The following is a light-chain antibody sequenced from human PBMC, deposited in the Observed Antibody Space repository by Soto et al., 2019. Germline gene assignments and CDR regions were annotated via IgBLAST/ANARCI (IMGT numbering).Light chain of an antibody. J-gene: IGLJ3*02. Sequence: QSALTQPPSASGSPGQSVTISCTGTSSDVGGYNYVSWYQQHPGKAPKLMIYEVTKRPSGVPDRFSGSKSGNTASLTVSGLQAEDEADYYCSSHADSYTWVFGGGTKLTVL. V-gene: IGLV2-8*01. CDR2: EVT. CDR1: SSDVGGYNY. CDR3: SSHADSYTWV.